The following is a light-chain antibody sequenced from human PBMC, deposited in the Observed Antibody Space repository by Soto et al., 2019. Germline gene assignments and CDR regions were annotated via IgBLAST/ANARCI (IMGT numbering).Light chain of an antibody. CDR3: SSFATSGTTVI. CDR2: EVS. Sequence: QSALTQPASVSGSPGQSITISCTGTSSDVGGYNYVSWYRLHPGKAPKLMIYEVSNRPSGVSNRFSGSKSGNTASLTISGLQAEDEADYYCSSFATSGTTVIFGGGTKVTVL. J-gene: IGLJ2*01. CDR1: SSDVGGYNY. V-gene: IGLV2-14*01.